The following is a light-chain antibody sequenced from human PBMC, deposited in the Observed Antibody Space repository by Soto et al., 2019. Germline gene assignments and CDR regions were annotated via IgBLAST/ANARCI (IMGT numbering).Light chain of an antibody. CDR1: QGMSTY. CDR3: QQLNGYLLA. J-gene: IGKJ4*01. V-gene: IGKV1-9*01. CDR2: SAS. Sequence: DIQLTQSPSFLSASVGDTVTITCRASQGMSTYLAWYQQKPGKAPKLLLRSASTLQSGVPPRFSGGGSGTEFTLPISTLQPDDSGIYYYQQLNGYLLAFGGGTNVEIK.